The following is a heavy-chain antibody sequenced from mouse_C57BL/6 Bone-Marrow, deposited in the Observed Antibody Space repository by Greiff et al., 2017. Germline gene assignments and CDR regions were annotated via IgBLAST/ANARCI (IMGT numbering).Heavy chain of an antibody. D-gene: IGHD1-1*01. Sequence: EVHLVESGAELVRPGASVKLSCTASGFNIKDDYMHWVKQRPEQGLEWIGWIDPENGDTEYASKFQGKATITADTSSNTAYLQLSSLTSEDTAVYYCTTPAYYYGSSHWYFDVWGTGTTVTVSS. CDR3: TTPAYYYGSSHWYFDV. J-gene: IGHJ1*03. V-gene: IGHV14-4*01. CDR1: GFNIKDDY. CDR2: IDPENGDT.